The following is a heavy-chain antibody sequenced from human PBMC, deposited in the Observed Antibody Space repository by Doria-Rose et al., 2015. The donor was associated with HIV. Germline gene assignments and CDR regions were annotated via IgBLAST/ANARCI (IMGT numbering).Heavy chain of an antibody. V-gene: IGHV4-59*08. CDR2: IHDIGGT. CDR1: INSYY. CDR3: ARQTFYYMDV. J-gene: IGHJ6*03. Sequence: INSYYWSWIRQPPGKGLEWIGYIHDIGGTNYNPSLKSRVTISADTSKNQFSLKLSSLTAADTAVYYCARQTFYYMDVWGKGTTVTVSS. D-gene: IGHD3-16*01.